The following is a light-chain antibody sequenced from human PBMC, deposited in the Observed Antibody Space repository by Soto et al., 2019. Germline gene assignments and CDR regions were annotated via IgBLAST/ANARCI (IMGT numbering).Light chain of an antibody. CDR1: QSVSNY. Sequence: IQMTHSTSSLSASVVYIATITFLASQSVSNYLHWYQQKPGKAPKLLIYAAASLQSGVPSSFRGFGAGTDFTLTITRLQAEDFATYYCQKTYSPPWKCGKGTTVDIK. CDR3: QKTYSPPWK. J-gene: IGKJ1*01. CDR2: AAA. V-gene: IGKV1-39*01.